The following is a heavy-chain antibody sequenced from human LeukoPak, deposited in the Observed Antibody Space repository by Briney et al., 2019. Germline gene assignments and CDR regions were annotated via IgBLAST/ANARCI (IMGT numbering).Heavy chain of an antibody. CDR3: NSYGSPF. CDR2: IIPILGIA. D-gene: IGHD5-18*01. V-gene: IGHV1-69*02. CDR1: GYTFTGYS. J-gene: IGHJ4*02. Sequence: SVKVSCKASGYTFTGYSMHWVRPAPGQGVEWMGRIIPILGIANYAQKFQGRVTITADKSTSTAYMELSSLRSEDTAVYYCNSYGSPFWGQGTLVTVSS.